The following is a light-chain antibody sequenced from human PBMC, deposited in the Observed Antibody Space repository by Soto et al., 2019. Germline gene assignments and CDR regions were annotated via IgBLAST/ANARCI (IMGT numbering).Light chain of an antibody. CDR2: LGS. Sequence: DVVMTQSPLSLPVTPGEPASISCNSSQRLLNSNGYNYLDWYLQRPGQSQQFLIYLGSNRASGVADRFSGSGSGPDFTLKISRVEAEDVGVYYCMQALQSSRPLGHGTKREIK. CDR3: MQALQSSRP. J-gene: IGKJ2*01. CDR1: QRLLNSNGYNY. V-gene: IGKV2-28*01.